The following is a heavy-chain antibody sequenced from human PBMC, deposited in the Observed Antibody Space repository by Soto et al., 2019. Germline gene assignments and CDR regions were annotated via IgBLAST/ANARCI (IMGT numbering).Heavy chain of an antibody. V-gene: IGHV3-21*01. CDR2: IIESGNYM. Sequence: EVQLAESGGGLVKPGGSLRLYCAASGFTFSTYYMNWVRQAPGKGLEWVSSIIESGNYMYYADSVKDRFTISRDNARNSLYLQMDRLTAEDTAVYYCAREGEGRTAYFDYWGQGALVTVSS. D-gene: IGHD3-16*01. J-gene: IGHJ4*02. CDR3: AREGEGRTAYFDY. CDR1: GFTFSTYY.